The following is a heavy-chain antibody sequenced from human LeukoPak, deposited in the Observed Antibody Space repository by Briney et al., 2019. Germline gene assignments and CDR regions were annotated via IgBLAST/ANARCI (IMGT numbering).Heavy chain of an antibody. CDR3: ARVDYGFWSASNFYYYYMDV. Sequence: QPGRSLRLSCAASGFTFTSYWMSWVRQAPGKGLEWVANIKQDGSEKYYVDSVKGRFTISRDNAKNSLYLQMNSLRAEDTAVYYCARVDYGFWSASNFYYYYMDVWGKGTTVTVSS. V-gene: IGHV3-7*01. D-gene: IGHD3-3*01. J-gene: IGHJ6*03. CDR2: IKQDGSEK. CDR1: GFTFTSYW.